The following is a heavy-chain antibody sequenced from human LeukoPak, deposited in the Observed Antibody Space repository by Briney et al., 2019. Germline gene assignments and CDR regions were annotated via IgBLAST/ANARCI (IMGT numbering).Heavy chain of an antibody. CDR3: ARRSSGWSAVGFDP. CDR2: IYYRGST. V-gene: IGHV4-59*08. Sequence: SETLSLTCTVSGGSISSYYWSWIRQHPGEGLEWIGYIYYRGSTNYNPSLKSRVTISVDTSKNQFSLKLSSVTAADTAVYYCARRSSGWSAVGFDPWGQGTLVTVSS. J-gene: IGHJ5*02. D-gene: IGHD6-19*01. CDR1: GGSISSYY.